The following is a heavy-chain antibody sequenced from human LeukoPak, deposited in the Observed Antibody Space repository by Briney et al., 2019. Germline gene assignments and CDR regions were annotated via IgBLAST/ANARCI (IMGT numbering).Heavy chain of an antibody. CDR2: ISWNSGTI. D-gene: IGHD1-26*01. CDR1: GFIFNNYA. Sequence: AGGSLRLSCAGSGFIFNNYAMHWVRQPPGKGLEWVSGISWNSGTIDYADSVRGRFTISRDNSKNTLYLQMNSLTDEDTAVYYCAKKWGVGTTTLDYFDYWGQGTLVTVSS. J-gene: IGHJ4*02. CDR3: AKKWGVGTTTLDYFDY. V-gene: IGHV3-9*01.